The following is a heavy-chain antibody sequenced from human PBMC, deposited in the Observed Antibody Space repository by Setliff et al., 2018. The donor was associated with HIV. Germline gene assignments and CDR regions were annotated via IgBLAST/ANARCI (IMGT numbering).Heavy chain of an antibody. CDR3: ARGPPFAY. CDR1: GGSIRNGLYY. Sequence: SETLSLTCTVSGGSIRNGLYYWHWIRQPAGKGLEWIGRFYTSGSTNYNPSLKSRVTMSVDTSKNQFSLKLTSVTADDTGIYYCARGPPFAYWGQGLLVTVSS. J-gene: IGHJ4*02. V-gene: IGHV4-61*02. CDR2: FYTSGST.